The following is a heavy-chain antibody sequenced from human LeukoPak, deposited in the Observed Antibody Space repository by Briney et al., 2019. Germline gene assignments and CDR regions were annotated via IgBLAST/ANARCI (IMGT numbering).Heavy chain of an antibody. J-gene: IGHJ3*02. Sequence: GGSLRLSCEASGFTFSNYSMNWVRQAPGKGLEWVSYIRSSSSTIYYADSVKGRFTISRDNAKDSLYLQMNSLRAEDTAVYYCARAKRNGFDIWGQGTMVTVSS. CDR1: GFTFSNYS. V-gene: IGHV3-48*01. CDR3: ARAKRNGFDI. CDR2: IRSSSSTI.